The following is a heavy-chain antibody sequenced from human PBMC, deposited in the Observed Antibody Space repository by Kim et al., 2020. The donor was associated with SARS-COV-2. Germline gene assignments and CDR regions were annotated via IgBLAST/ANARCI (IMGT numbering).Heavy chain of an antibody. V-gene: IGHV4-34*01. CDR2: ST. J-gene: IGHJ4*02. Sequence: STNYNPSLKSRVTISVDTSKNQFSLKLSSVTAADTAVYYCSAYYDSSVDYWGQGTLVTVSS. D-gene: IGHD3-22*01. CDR3: SAYYDSSVDY.